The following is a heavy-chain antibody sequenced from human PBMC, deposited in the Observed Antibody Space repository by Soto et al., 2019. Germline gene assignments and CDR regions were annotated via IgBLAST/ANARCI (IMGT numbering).Heavy chain of an antibody. V-gene: IGHV4-30-2*01. D-gene: IGHD4-17*01. CDR2: IYHSGST. J-gene: IGHJ5*02. CDR3: ARDLKDYGGNRWFDP. Sequence: PSETLSLTCAVSGVSISSGGYSWSWIRQPPGKGLEWIGYIYHSGSTYYNPSLKSRVTISVDRSKNQFSLKLSSVTAADTAGYNCARDLKDYGGNRWFDPWGQGTLVTVSS. CDR1: GVSISSGGYS.